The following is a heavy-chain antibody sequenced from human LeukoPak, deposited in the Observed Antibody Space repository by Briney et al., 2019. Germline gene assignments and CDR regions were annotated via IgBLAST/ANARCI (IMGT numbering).Heavy chain of an antibody. CDR3: VRDTIVGATTFSY. D-gene: IGHD1-26*01. CDR1: GFTFSDFW. J-gene: IGHJ4*02. CDR2: IKTDGSTT. Sequence: TGGSLRLSCAASGFTFSDFWMHWVRQVPGKGLVWVSRIKTDGSTTHYADSVKGRFTISRDNAKNTMYLQMNSLRAEDTAVYYCVRDTIVGATTFSYWGQGTLVTVSS. V-gene: IGHV3-74*01.